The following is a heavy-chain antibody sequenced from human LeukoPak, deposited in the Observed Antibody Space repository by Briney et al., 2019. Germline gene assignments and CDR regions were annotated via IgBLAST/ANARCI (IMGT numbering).Heavy chain of an antibody. CDR2: ISGSGGST. J-gene: IGHJ4*02. CDR3: AKVRRPHCSGATCYSFDY. Sequence: GGSLRLSCAASGFTFSNYAMSWVRQAPGKGLEWASGISGSGGSTSYADSVKGRFTISRDNSKNTLYLRMNSLRAEDTAVNYCAKVRRPHCSGATCYSFDYWGQGTLVTVSS. V-gene: IGHV3-23*01. CDR1: GFTFSNYA. D-gene: IGHD2-15*01.